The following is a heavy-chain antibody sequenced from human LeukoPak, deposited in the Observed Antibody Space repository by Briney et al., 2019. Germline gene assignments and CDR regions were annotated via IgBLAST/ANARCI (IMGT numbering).Heavy chain of an antibody. D-gene: IGHD3-16*01. J-gene: IGHJ1*01. CDR1: GFTFSSYG. CDR3: AKDDDWGRFNH. Sequence: GGSLRLSCAASGFTFSSYGMSWVRQAPGKGLEWVSAIGSSGGTTYYADSAKGRFTISRDNSKNMLYLQMNSLRAEDTAVYYCAKDDDWGRFNHWGQGTLVTVSS. CDR2: IGSSGGTT. V-gene: IGHV3-23*01.